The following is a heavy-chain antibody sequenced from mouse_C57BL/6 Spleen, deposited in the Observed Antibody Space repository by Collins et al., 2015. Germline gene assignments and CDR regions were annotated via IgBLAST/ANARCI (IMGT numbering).Heavy chain of an antibody. Sequence: QVQLQQSGAELVKPGASVKISCKASGYAFSNYWLNWVKERPGKGLEWIGQIYPGDGDANYNGKFKGKASLTSDKSSSTAYMQLSSLTSEDSAVYLCARGAYWGQGTLVTVST. V-gene: IGHV1-80*01. CDR2: IYPGDGDA. CDR1: GYAFSNYW. CDR3: ARGAY. J-gene: IGHJ3*01.